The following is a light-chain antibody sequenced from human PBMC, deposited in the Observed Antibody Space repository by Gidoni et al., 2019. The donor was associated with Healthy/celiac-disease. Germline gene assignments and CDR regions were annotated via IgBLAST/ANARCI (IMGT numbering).Light chain of an antibody. Sequence: IQFTQSPSSLSASVGDRVHITCRASQGISSYLAWYQQKPGKAPKLLIYAASTLQSGVPSRFSGSGSGTDFTLTISSLQPEDFATYYCQQLNSYPPYTFGQGTKLEIK. CDR1: QGISSY. CDR3: QQLNSYPPYT. CDR2: AAS. J-gene: IGKJ2*01. V-gene: IGKV1-9*01.